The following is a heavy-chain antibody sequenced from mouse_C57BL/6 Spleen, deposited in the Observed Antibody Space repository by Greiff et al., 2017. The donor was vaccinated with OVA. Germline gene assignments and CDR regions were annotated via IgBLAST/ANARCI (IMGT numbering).Heavy chain of an antibody. CDR3: ATDSSGYVHYAMDY. D-gene: IGHD3-2*02. CDR1: GYSFTGYY. CDR2: INPSTGGT. V-gene: IGHV1-42*01. J-gene: IGHJ4*01. Sequence: VQLQQSGPELVKPGASVKISCKASGYSFTGYYMNWVKQTPEKSLEWIGEINPSTGGTTYNQKFKAKATLTVDKSSSTAYMQLKSLTSEDSAVYYCATDSSGYVHYAMDYWGQGTSVTVSS.